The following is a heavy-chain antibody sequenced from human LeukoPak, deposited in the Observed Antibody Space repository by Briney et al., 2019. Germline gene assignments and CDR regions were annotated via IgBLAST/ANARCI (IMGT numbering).Heavy chain of an antibody. CDR3: ARVPEYSSGWYSYFQH. D-gene: IGHD6-19*01. CDR1: GYTFTSYD. Sequence: ASVKVSCKASGYTFTSYDINWVRQATGQGLEWMGWMNPNSGGTNYAQKFQGRVTMTRDTSISTAYMELSRLRSDDTAVYYCARVPEYSSGWYSYFQHWGQGTLVTVSS. CDR2: MNPNSGGT. V-gene: IGHV1-2*02. J-gene: IGHJ1*01.